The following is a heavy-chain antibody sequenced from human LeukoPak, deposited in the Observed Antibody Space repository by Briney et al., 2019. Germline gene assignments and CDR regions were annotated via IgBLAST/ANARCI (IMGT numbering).Heavy chain of an antibody. Sequence: GGSLRLSCAASGFTFSSYAMSWVRQAPGKGLEWVSAISGSGGSTYYADSVKGRFTISRDNSKNTLYLQMNSLRAEDTAVYYCAETKVEVRGVRKSHYYFDYWGQGTLVTVSS. J-gene: IGHJ4*02. CDR3: AETKVEVRGVRKSHYYFDY. CDR2: ISGSGGST. V-gene: IGHV3-23*01. CDR1: GFTFSSYA. D-gene: IGHD3-10*01.